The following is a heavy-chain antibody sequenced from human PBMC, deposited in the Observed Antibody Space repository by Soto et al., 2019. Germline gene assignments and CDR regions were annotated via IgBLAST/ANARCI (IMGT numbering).Heavy chain of an antibody. CDR3: ARDLAVAVTSFDY. V-gene: IGHV3-7*05. D-gene: IGHD6-19*01. Sequence: GGSLRLSCAVSGFTFSSYWMSWVRQAPGKGLEWVANIKQDGSEKYYVDSVKGRFTISRDNAKNSLYLQMNSLRAEDTAVYYCARDLAVAVTSFDYWGQGTLVTVSS. CDR1: GFTFSSYW. CDR2: IKQDGSEK. J-gene: IGHJ4*02.